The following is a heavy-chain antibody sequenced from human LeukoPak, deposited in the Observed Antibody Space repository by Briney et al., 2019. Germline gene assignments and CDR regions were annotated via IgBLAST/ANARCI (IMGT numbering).Heavy chain of an antibody. CDR3: ARHLDIVVVPAALFDP. CDR2: INHSGST. CDR1: GGSFSGYY. Sequence: KPSETLSLTCAVYGGSFSGYYWSWIRQPPGKGLEWIGEINHSGSTNYNPSLKSRVTISVDTSKNQFSLKLSSVTAADTAVYYCARHLDIVVVPAALFDPWGQGTLVTVSS. D-gene: IGHD2-2*03. V-gene: IGHV4-34*01. J-gene: IGHJ5*02.